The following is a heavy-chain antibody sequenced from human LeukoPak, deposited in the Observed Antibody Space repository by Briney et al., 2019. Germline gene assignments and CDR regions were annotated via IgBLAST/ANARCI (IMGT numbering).Heavy chain of an antibody. D-gene: IGHD4-17*01. Sequence: KPGGSLRLSCAASGFTFSNAWMSWVRQAPGKGLEWVGRVKSKTNGGTIDYAAPVKGRFTISRDDSKNTLYLQMNSLKTEDTAVYYCTKFDYAAFEYWGQGALVTVSS. V-gene: IGHV3-15*01. CDR1: GFTFSNAW. J-gene: IGHJ4*02. CDR2: VKSKTNGGTI. CDR3: TKFDYAAFEY.